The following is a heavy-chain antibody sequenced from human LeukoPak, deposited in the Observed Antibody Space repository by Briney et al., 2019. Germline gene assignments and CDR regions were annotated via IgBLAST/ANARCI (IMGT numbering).Heavy chain of an antibody. CDR3: ARDPEGVTPLDY. J-gene: IGHJ4*02. CDR2: ISALNGNT. Sequence: ASVKVSCGASGYIFTSYGFAWVRQAPGQGLEWMGWISALNGNTNYAQKFQGRVTMTTDTSTSTAYMELRSLTSDDTAMYYCARDPEGVTPLDYWGQGTLVTVSS. V-gene: IGHV1-18*01. CDR1: GYIFTSYG. D-gene: IGHD3-10*01.